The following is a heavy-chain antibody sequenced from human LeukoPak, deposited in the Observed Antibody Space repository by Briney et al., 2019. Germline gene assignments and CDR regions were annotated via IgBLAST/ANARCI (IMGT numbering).Heavy chain of an antibody. Sequence: PSETLSLTCTVSGGSISSYYWSWIQQPPGKGLEWIGYIYYSGSTNYNPSLKSRVTISIDTSKNQFSLKLSSVTAADTAVYYCARDSGMVALDYWGQGTLVTVSS. CDR3: ARDSGMVALDY. V-gene: IGHV4-59*01. J-gene: IGHJ4*02. CDR1: GGSISSYY. CDR2: IYYSGST. D-gene: IGHD1-26*01.